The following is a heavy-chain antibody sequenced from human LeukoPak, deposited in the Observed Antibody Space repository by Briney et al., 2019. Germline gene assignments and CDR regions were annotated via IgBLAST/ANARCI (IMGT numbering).Heavy chain of an antibody. CDR1: GYTFTSYY. CDR2: INPSGGST. J-gene: IGHJ4*02. D-gene: IGHD6-19*01. CDR3: ARGSRTGWYYFDY. V-gene: IGHV1-46*01. Sequence: ASVKVSCKASGYTFTSYYMHWVRQAPEQGLEWMGIINPSGGSTSYAQKFQGRVTITADTSTSTAYMELSSLRSDDTAVYYCARGSRTGWYYFDYWGQGTLVTVSS.